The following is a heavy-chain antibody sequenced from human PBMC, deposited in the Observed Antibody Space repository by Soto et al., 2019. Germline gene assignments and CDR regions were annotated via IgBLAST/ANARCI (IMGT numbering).Heavy chain of an antibody. Sequence: GGSLRLSCAASGFTFSSYGMHWVRQAPGKGLEWVAVIWFDGSSTYYADSVKGRFTISRDNSKNTLFLQMNSLRAEDTAVYYCARDTGGSTYYYGSGSYSPRYYFDYRGQGTLVTVSS. D-gene: IGHD3-10*01. CDR2: IWFDGSST. CDR3: ARDTGGSTYYYGSGSYSPRYYFDY. CDR1: GFTFSSYG. V-gene: IGHV3-33*01. J-gene: IGHJ4*02.